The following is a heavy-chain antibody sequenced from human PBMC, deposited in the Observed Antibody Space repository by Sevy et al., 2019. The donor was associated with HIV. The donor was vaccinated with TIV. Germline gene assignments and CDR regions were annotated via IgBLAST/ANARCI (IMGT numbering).Heavy chain of an antibody. CDR1: GFTFDDYA. Sequence: GGSLRLSCAASGFTFDDYAMHWVRQAPGKGLEWVSGISWNSGSIGYADSVKGRFTISRDNAKNSLYLQMNSLRAEDTALYYRAKGWFGELELYYFDYWGQGTLVTVSS. CDR3: AKGWFGELELYYFDY. D-gene: IGHD3-10*01. CDR2: ISWNSGSI. J-gene: IGHJ4*02. V-gene: IGHV3-9*01.